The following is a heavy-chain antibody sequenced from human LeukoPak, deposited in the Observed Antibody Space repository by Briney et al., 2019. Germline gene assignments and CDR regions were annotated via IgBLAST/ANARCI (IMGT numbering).Heavy chain of an antibody. CDR1: GYTFTSYG. CDR2: ISAYNGNT. J-gene: IGHJ3*02. Sequence: ASVKVSCKASGYTFTSYGISWVRQAPGQGLEWMGWISAYNGNTNYAQKLQGRVTMTTDTSTGTAYMELRSLRSDDTAVYYCARTRITMVRGVLYRDAFDIWGQGTMVTVSS. D-gene: IGHD3-10*01. V-gene: IGHV1-18*01. CDR3: ARTRITMVRGVLYRDAFDI.